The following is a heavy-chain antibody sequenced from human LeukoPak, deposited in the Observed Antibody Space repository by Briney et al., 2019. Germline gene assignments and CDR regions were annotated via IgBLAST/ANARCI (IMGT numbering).Heavy chain of an antibody. D-gene: IGHD3-9*01. J-gene: IGHJ6*02. Sequence: ASVKVSCKASGYTFTGYYMHWVRQAPGQGLEWMGRINPNSGGTNYAQKFQGRVTMTRDTSISTAYMELGRLRSDDTAVYYCARAGYGILSPDYYYYGMDVWGQGTTVTVSS. V-gene: IGHV1-2*06. CDR2: INPNSGGT. CDR3: ARAGYGILSPDYYYYGMDV. CDR1: GYTFTGYY.